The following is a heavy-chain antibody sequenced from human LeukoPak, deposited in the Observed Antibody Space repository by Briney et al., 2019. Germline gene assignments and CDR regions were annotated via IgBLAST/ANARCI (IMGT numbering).Heavy chain of an antibody. Sequence: GGSLRLSCAASGFTFSSYGMHWVRQAPGKGLEGVAFIRYDGSNKYYADSVKGRFTISRDNAKNSLYLQMNSLRAEDTAVYYCASPIDYGGKGYFDYWGQGTLVTVSS. CDR1: GFTFSSYG. D-gene: IGHD4-23*01. J-gene: IGHJ4*02. CDR3: ASPIDYGGKGYFDY. V-gene: IGHV3-30*02. CDR2: IRYDGSNK.